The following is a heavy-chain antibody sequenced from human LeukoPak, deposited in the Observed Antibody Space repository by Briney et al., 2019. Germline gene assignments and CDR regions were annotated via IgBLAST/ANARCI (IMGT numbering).Heavy chain of an antibody. CDR2: ISGSGGST. CDR1: GFTFSTYG. D-gene: IGHD6-13*01. V-gene: IGHV3-23*01. J-gene: IGHJ4*02. CDR3: ANSIAAAGTFDY. Sequence: GGSLRLSCAASGFTFSTYGMHWVRQAPGKGLEWVSAISGSGGSTYYADSVKGRFTISRDNSKNTLYLQMNSLRAEDTAVYYCANSIAAAGTFDYWGQGTLVTVSS.